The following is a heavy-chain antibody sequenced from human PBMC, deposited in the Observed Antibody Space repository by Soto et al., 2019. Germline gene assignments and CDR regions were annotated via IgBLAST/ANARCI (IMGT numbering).Heavy chain of an antibody. D-gene: IGHD1-1*01. J-gene: IGHJ4*02. Sequence: QVQVVESGGGVVQPGRSLRLSCAASGFPFSSYGMHWFRQAPGKGLEGVALISYDGSNDYYADSVKGRFALSIDNSKNTRDLQMNGLRAEDTAVYYCAKDTTWTCAFWGQGTLVTVSS. CDR2: ISYDGSND. CDR3: AKDTTWTCAF. V-gene: IGHV3-30*18. CDR1: GFPFSSYG.